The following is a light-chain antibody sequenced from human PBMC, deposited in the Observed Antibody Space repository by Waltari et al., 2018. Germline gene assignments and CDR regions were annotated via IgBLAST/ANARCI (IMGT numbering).Light chain of an antibody. CDR3: QIWDTFTDQVV. CDR2: DDS. Sequence: SYVLTQPPSVSVAPGQTAKISCAGDIIGSKPVHWYQHKSGQAPVMVVYDDSGRPSGVPERFSGSNSGDAATLTISRVEAGDEAAYYCQIWDTFTDQVVFGGGTKLTVL. V-gene: IGLV3-21*02. CDR1: IIGSKP. J-gene: IGLJ2*01.